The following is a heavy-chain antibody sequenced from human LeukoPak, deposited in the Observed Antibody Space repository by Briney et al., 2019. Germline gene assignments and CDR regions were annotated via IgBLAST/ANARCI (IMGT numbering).Heavy chain of an antibody. V-gene: IGHV3-23*01. D-gene: IGHD6-6*01. CDR3: VKDQGEAIVPRRFDY. CDR1: GFTFSNYA. J-gene: IGHJ4*02. Sequence: PGGSLRLSCAASGFTFSNYAMSWVRQAPEKGLEWVSSIYFSGGNTYSADSVKGRFTTSRDNSRNTLYLQMNSLRAEDTAVYYCVKDQGEAIVPRRFDYWGQGTLVTVSS. CDR2: IYFSGGNT.